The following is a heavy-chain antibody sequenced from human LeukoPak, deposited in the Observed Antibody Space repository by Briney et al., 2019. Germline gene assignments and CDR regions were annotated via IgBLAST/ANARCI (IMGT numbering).Heavy chain of an antibody. CDR2: ISGSEGRT. CDR1: GFTFSTYA. V-gene: IGHV3-23*01. Sequence: GGSLRLSCAASGFTFSTYAMSWVRQAQGKGLEWVSAISGSEGRTDYADSVKGRFAISRDNSKNTLYVQMNSLRAEDTALYYCARAGYSSGVWDDLHYWGQGTLVTVSS. D-gene: IGHD6-19*01. J-gene: IGHJ4*02. CDR3: ARAGYSSGVWDDLHY.